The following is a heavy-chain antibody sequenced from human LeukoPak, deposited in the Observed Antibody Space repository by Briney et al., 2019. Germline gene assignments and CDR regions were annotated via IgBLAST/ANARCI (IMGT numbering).Heavy chain of an antibody. V-gene: IGHV3-48*03. J-gene: IGHJ6*04. CDR2: ISSSGSTI. D-gene: IGHD3-10*02. Sequence: PGGSLRLSCAASAFTFSSYEMNCVRQAPGKGLEWVSYISSSGSTIYYADSVKGRFTIPRDNAKNSLYLQMNSLRAEDTAVYYCAELGITMIGGVWGKGTTVTISS. CDR3: AELGITMIGGV. CDR1: AFTFSSYE.